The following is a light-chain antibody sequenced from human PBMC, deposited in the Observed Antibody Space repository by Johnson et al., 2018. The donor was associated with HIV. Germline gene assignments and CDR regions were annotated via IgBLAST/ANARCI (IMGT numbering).Light chain of an antibody. Sequence: QSALTQPPSVSAAPGQKVTISCSGSSSNIGNNYVSWYQQLPGTAPKLLIYDNNKRTSGIPDRFSGSKSGTSATLGITGLQTGDEADYYCGTWDLSLNAYVFGPGTKVTVL. CDR3: GTWDLSLNAYV. J-gene: IGLJ1*01. CDR1: SSNIGNNY. CDR2: DNN. V-gene: IGLV1-51*01.